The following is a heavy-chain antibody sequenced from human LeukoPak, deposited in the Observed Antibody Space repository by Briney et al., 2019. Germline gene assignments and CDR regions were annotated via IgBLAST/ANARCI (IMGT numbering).Heavy chain of an antibody. Sequence: GGSMRLSCAASGFTFDDYAMHWVRQAPGKGLEWVSLISGDGSSTYYADSVKGRFTISRDNSKNSLYLQMNSLRTEDTALYYCAKDIEDIAVAGDYFDYWGQGTLVTVSS. J-gene: IGHJ4*02. CDR3: AKDIEDIAVAGDYFDY. V-gene: IGHV3-43*02. CDR2: ISGDGSST. D-gene: IGHD6-19*01. CDR1: GFTFDDYA.